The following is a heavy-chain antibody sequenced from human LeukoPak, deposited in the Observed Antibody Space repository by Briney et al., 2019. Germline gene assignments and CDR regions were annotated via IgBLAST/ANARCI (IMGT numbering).Heavy chain of an antibody. CDR1: GFTFSTYA. V-gene: IGHV3-23*01. J-gene: IGHJ4*02. Sequence: GGSLRLSCAASGFTFSTYAMSWVRQAPGKGLEWVSGIGGSGVSTYYADSVKGRFTISRDNSKNTLYLQMNSLRADDSAVYYCAKGRYQPLLYGNFDYWDQGTLVTVSS. D-gene: IGHD2-2*02. CDR3: AKGRYQPLLYGNFDY. CDR2: IGGSGVST.